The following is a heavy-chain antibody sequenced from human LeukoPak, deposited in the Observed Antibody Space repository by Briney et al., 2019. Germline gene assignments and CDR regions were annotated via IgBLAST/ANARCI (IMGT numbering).Heavy chain of an antibody. CDR3: ARYYGGLDY. J-gene: IGHJ4*02. D-gene: IGHD4-23*01. V-gene: IGHV4-59*11. CDR1: GVSISSHY. Sequence: SETLSLTCSVSGVSISSHYWSWIRQPPGKGLEWIGYIYHGVSSIYNPSLESRVTISVDTSKNHFSLKVNSVTAADTAVYYCARYYGGLDYWGQGTLVTVSS. CDR2: IYHGVSS.